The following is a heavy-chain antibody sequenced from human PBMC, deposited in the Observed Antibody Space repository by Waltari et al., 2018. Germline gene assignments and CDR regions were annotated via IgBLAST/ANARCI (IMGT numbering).Heavy chain of an antibody. J-gene: IGHJ6*03. Sequence: QVQLQESGPGLVKPSQTLSLTCTVPGGSISSGGYYWSWIRQHPGKGLEWIGYIYYSGSTYYNPSLKSRVTISVDTSKNQFSLKLSSVTAADTAVYYCARVIGLHGNHPSGVYYYYMDVWGKGTTVTVSS. V-gene: IGHV4-31*03. CDR3: ARVIGLHGNHPSGVYYYYMDV. CDR1: GGSISSGGYY. D-gene: IGHD2-8*01. CDR2: IYYSGST.